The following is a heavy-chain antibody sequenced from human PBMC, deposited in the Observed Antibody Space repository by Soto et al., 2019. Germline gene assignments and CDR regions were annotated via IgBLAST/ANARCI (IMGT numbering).Heavy chain of an antibody. CDR2: IYYSGTT. Sequence: PSETLSLTCTVSGDSVGNENYYWAWIRQSPGKGLEWIGYIYYSGTTNYNSHLKSRVTLSVDTSRNQFSLSLTSLTAADTAVYFCARSQRGRTAFTFDYWGQGVLVTVSS. D-gene: IGHD5-18*01. CDR3: ARSQRGRTAFTFDY. J-gene: IGHJ4*02. CDR1: GDSVGNENYY. V-gene: IGHV4-61*01.